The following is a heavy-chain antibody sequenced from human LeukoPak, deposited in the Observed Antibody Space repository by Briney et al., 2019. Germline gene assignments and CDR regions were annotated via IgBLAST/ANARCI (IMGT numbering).Heavy chain of an antibody. D-gene: IGHD5-12*01. V-gene: IGHV3-30-3*01. Sequence: PGGSLRLSCAASGFTFSNYAMHWVRQAPGKGLEWVAIISYDGSNKYYADSVKGRFTISRDDSKNTPYLQMNSLRSEDTAVYYCARGGFGGYVIDYWGQGTLVIVSS. CDR1: GFTFSNYA. CDR3: ARGGFGGYVIDY. CDR2: ISYDGSNK. J-gene: IGHJ4*02.